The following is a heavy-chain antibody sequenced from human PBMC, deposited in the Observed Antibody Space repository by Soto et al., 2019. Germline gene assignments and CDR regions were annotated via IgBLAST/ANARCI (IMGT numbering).Heavy chain of an antibody. J-gene: IGHJ6*02. CDR1: GDSVSSNSAA. Sequence: PSQTLSLTCAISGDSVSSNSAAWNWIRQSPSRGLEWLGRTYYRSKWYNDYAVSVKSRITINPDTSKNQFSLQLNSVTPEDTAVYYCARDLGGCISTSCYYHYGMDVWGPGTTVTLSS. D-gene: IGHD2-2*01. CDR3: ARDLGGCISTSCYYHYGMDV. CDR2: TYYRSKWYN. V-gene: IGHV6-1*01.